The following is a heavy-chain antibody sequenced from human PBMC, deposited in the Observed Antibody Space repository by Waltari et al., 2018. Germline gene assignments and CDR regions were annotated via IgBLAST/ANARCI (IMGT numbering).Heavy chain of an antibody. V-gene: IGHV4-39*07. D-gene: IGHD6-13*01. Sequence: QLQLQESGPGLVKPSETLSLTCTVSGGSNSSSSYYWGWIRQPPGKGLEWIGSIYYSGSTDYNPSLKSRVTIAVDTSKNQFSLKLSSVTAADTAVYYCAREIAAAGYFDYWGQGTLVTVSS. CDR2: IYYSGST. J-gene: IGHJ4*02. CDR3: AREIAAAGYFDY. CDR1: GGSNSSSSYY.